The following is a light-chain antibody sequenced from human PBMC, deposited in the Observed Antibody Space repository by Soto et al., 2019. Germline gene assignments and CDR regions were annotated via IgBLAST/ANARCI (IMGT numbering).Light chain of an antibody. J-gene: IGLJ2*01. CDR1: NIGSKS. CDR2: YDS. CDR3: QVWDSSSDHPHVV. Sequence: SYELTQPPSVSVAPGKTARITCGGNNIGSKSVHWYQQKPGQAPVLVIYYDSDRPSGIPERFSGSNSGNTATLTISRVEAGDEADYYCQVWDSSSDHPHVVVGGGTKLTVL. V-gene: IGLV3-21*04.